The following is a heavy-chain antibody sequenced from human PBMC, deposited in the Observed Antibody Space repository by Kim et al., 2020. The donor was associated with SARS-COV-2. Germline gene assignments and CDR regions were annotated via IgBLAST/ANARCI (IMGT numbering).Heavy chain of an antibody. V-gene: IGHV3-9*01. CDR3: AKGRGYYDSSGHLDY. CDR1: GFTFDDYA. J-gene: IGHJ4*02. Sequence: GGSLRLSCAASGFTFDDYAMHWVRQAPGKGLEWVSGISWNSGSIGYADSVKGRFTISRDNAKNSLYLQMNSLRAEDTALYYCAKGRGYYDSSGHLDYWGQGTLVTVSS. CDR2: ISWNSGSI. D-gene: IGHD3-22*01.